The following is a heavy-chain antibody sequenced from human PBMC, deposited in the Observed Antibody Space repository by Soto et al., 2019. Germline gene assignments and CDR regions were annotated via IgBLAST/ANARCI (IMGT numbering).Heavy chain of an antibody. CDR2: ISGSGGST. J-gene: IGHJ4*02. Sequence: PGGSLRLSCAASGFTFSSYAMSWVRQAPGKGLEWVSAISGSGGSTYYADSVKGRFTISRDNSKNTLYLQMNSLRAEDTAVYYCAKDAPYCSSTSCMADYFDYWGQGTLVTVSS. V-gene: IGHV3-23*01. CDR3: AKDAPYCSSTSCMADYFDY. D-gene: IGHD2-2*01. CDR1: GFTFSSYA.